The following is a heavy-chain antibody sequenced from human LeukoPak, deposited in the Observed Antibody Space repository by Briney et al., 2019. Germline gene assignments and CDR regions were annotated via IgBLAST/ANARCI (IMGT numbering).Heavy chain of an antibody. J-gene: IGHJ4*02. D-gene: IGHD4-17*01. CDR1: GFTFINYG. CDR3: ANYGDYQYFDY. CDR2: ISYDATNK. Sequence: GGSLRLSCAASGFTFINYGMHWVRQAPGTGLEWVAVISYDATNKYYADSVKGRFTISRDNSKNTLYLQKNSLKTDDTAVYYCANYGDYQYFDYWGQGTPVTISS. V-gene: IGHV3-30*18.